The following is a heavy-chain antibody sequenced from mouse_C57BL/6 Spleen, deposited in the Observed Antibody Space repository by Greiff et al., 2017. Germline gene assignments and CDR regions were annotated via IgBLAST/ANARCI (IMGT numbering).Heavy chain of an antibody. Sequence: EVQLVESGGGLVKPGGSLKLSCAASGFTFSSYTMSWVRQTPEKRLEWVATISGGGGNTYYPDSVKGRFTISRDNAKNTLYLQMSSLRSEDTALYYCASITTVVDWYFDVWGTGTTVTVSS. J-gene: IGHJ1*03. D-gene: IGHD1-1*01. CDR1: GFTFSSYT. CDR2: ISGGGGNT. CDR3: ASITTVVDWYFDV. V-gene: IGHV5-9*01.